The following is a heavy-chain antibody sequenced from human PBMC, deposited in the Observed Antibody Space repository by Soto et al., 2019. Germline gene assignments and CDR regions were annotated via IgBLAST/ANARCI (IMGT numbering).Heavy chain of an antibody. CDR2: IIPMFGAP. J-gene: IGHJ3*02. CDR1: GVSFRSSP. CDR3: ARDKGDSIMGSSGALNM. D-gene: IGHD1-26*01. Sequence: QVQLLQSGAEVKKPGSSVKVSSTTSGVSFRSSPINWVRQAPGQGFELMGGIIPMFGAPNFAQKFQGRVTSTADEATSPAWTQLSGTGSDDRANEHCARDKGDSIMGSSGALNMWGQATGVTVSS. V-gene: IGHV1-69*01.